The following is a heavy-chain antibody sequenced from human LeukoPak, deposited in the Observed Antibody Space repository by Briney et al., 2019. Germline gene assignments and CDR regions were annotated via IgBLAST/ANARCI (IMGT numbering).Heavy chain of an antibody. CDR2: IYPGDSDT. CDR3: AMGVPWFGETADY. Sequence: GESLKISFQGSGYSFTSYWIGWVRPMPGKGLEWMGIIYPGDSDTRYSPSFQGQVTISADKSISTAYLQWSSLKASDTAMYYCAMGVPWFGETADYWGQGTLVTVSS. CDR1: GYSFTSYW. V-gene: IGHV5-51*01. D-gene: IGHD3-10*01. J-gene: IGHJ4*02.